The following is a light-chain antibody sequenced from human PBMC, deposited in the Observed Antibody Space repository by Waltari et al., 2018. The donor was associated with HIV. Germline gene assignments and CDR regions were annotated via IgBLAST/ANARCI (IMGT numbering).Light chain of an antibody. Sequence: SARTHPPSPSGTPGQSVTIPCPGTSGDVGGFNIVSWYQQHPGKAPKLMIYEVSKRPSGVPDRFSGSKSGNTASLTVSGLQAEDEADYYCSSYAGSNNFVFGTGTKVTVL. CDR1: SGDVGGFNI. CDR2: EVS. J-gene: IGLJ1*01. CDR3: SSYAGSNNFV. V-gene: IGLV2-8*01.